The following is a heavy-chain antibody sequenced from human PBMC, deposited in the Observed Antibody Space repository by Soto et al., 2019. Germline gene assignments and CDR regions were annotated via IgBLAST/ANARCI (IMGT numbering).Heavy chain of an antibody. J-gene: IGHJ4*02. Sequence: SETLSLTCAVYGGSFSGYYWSWIRQPPGKGLEWIGEINRSGSTNYNPSLKSRVTISVDTSKNQFSLKLSSVTAADTAVDYCARGSGSGYDSLDYWGQGTLVTVSS. CDR3: ARGSGSGYDSLDY. D-gene: IGHD5-12*01. V-gene: IGHV4-34*01. CDR2: INRSGST. CDR1: GGSFSGYY.